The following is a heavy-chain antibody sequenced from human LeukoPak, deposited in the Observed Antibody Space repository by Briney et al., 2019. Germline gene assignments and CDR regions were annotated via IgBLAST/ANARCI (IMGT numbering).Heavy chain of an antibody. CDR2: IYYSGST. J-gene: IGHJ4*02. CDR3: ARAVGSGSYKHFDY. CDR1: GGSISSYY. D-gene: IGHD3-10*01. V-gene: IGHV4-39*07. Sequence: SETLSLTCTVSGGSISSYYWGWIRQPPGKGLEWIGSIYYSGSTYYNPSLKSRVTISVDTSKNQFSLKLSSVTAADTAVYYCARAVGSGSYKHFDYWGQGTLVTVSS.